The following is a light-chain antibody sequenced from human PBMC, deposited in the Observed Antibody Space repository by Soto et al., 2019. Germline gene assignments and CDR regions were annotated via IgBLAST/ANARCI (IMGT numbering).Light chain of an antibody. Sequence: EIVLTQSPATLSLSPGERATLSCRASQSVSSSLAWYQQKPGQAPRLLIYGASNGAAGIPARFSGTGSGTDFTLTISSLEPDDFATYYCQQYNSYSLTFGGGTKVEIK. CDR2: GAS. CDR1: QSVSSS. CDR3: QQYNSYSLT. J-gene: IGKJ4*01. V-gene: IGKV3-11*01.